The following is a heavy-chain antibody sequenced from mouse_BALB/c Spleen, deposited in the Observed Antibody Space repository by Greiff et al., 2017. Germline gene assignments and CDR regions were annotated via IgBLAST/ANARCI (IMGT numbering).Heavy chain of an antibody. J-gene: IGHJ2*01. Sequence: DVKLQESGPGLVKPSQSLSLTCSVTGYSITSGYYWNWIRQFPGNKLEWMGYISYDGSNNYNPSLKNRISITRDTSKNQFFLKLNSVTTEDTATYYCARDFITTVVATGDYWGQGTTLTVSS. D-gene: IGHD1-1*01. CDR3: ARDFITTVVATGDY. CDR1: GYSITSGYY. V-gene: IGHV3-6*02. CDR2: ISYDGSN.